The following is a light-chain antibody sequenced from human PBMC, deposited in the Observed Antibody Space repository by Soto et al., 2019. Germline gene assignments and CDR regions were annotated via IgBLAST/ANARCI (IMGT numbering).Light chain of an antibody. CDR1: QSVSSY. CDR3: QQRSNWPS. J-gene: IGKJ3*01. V-gene: IGKV3-11*01. CDR2: DAS. Sequence: EIVLTQSPATLSLSPGERATLSCRASQSVSSYLVWYQQKPGQAPRLLIYDASNRATDIPARFSGSGSGTDFTLTISSLEPEDFAVYYCQQRSNWPSFGPGTKVDIK.